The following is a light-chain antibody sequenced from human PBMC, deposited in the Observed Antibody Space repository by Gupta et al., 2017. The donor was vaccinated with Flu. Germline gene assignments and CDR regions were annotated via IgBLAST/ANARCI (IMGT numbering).Light chain of an antibody. J-gene: IGKJ4*01. CDR1: QSISSR. V-gene: IGKV1-5*03. CDR3: QQYKSYSLN. CDR2: KAS. Sequence: DMQLTQFPSTLSASVGDLVTITCRASQSISSRLAWYQQKPGKDPKLLIYKASSLESGVPSKFSGSGSGTEFTLTISSMQPDDFATYYCQQYKSYSLNFGGGTKVEIK.